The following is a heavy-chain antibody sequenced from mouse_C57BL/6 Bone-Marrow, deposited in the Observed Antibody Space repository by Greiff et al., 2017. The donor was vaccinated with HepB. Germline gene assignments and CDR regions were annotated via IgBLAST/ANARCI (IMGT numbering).Heavy chain of an antibody. CDR1: GFTFSDYY. D-gene: IGHD1-1*01. Sequence: EVKVVESGGGLVQPGGSLKLSCAASGFTFSDYYMYWVRQTPEKRLEWVAYISNGGGSTYYPDTVKGRFTISRDNAKNTLYLQMSRLKSEDTAMYYCARHRQYYGSSPLYFDVWGTGTTVTVSS. CDR3: ARHRQYYGSSPLYFDV. V-gene: IGHV5-12*01. CDR2: ISNGGGST. J-gene: IGHJ1*03.